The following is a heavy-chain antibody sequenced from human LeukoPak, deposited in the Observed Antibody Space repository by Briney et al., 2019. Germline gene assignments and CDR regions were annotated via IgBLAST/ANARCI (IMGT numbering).Heavy chain of an antibody. CDR3: ARGVRNYYYYMDV. Sequence: GGSLRLSCAASVFTFSSYSMNWVRQAPGKGLEWVSSISSSSSYIYYADSVKGRFTISRDNAKNSLYLQMNSLRAEDTAVYYCARGVRNYYYYMDVWGKGTTVTVSS. CDR1: VFTFSSYS. D-gene: IGHD2-21*01. CDR2: ISSSSSYI. J-gene: IGHJ6*03. V-gene: IGHV3-21*01.